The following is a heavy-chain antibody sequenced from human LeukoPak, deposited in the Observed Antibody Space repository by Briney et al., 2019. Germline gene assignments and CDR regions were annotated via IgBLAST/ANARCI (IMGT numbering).Heavy chain of an antibody. V-gene: IGHV1-2*02. Sequence: ASVKVSCKASGYTFTGYYIHWVRQAPGQGLEWMGWINPNTGGTNYAQNFQGRFTMTRDTSISTAFMELSRLRSDDTAVYYCARAFLPSRVESYYDFWSGYYAGRVYYFDYWGQGTLVTVSS. D-gene: IGHD3-3*01. J-gene: IGHJ4*02. CDR2: INPNTGGT. CDR3: ARAFLPSRVESYYDFWSGYYAGRVYYFDY. CDR1: GYTFTGYY.